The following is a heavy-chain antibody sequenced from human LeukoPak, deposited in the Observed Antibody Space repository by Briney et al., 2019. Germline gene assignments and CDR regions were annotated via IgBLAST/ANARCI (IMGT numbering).Heavy chain of an antibody. Sequence: PGGSLRLSCAASGFTVSSNYMSWVRQAPGKGLEWVAVIYSGGSTYYADSVTGRFTISRDNSKNTLYIQMNSLRAEHTAVYYCARDRGYSYGYPNGFDPWGQGTLVTVST. V-gene: IGHV3-66*01. CDR3: ARDRGYSYGYPNGFDP. CDR2: IYSGGST. CDR1: GFTVSSNY. J-gene: IGHJ5*02. D-gene: IGHD5-18*01.